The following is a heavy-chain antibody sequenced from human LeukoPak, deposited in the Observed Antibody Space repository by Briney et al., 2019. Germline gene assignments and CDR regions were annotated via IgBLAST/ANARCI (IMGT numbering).Heavy chain of an antibody. CDR2: ISGSGGST. Sequence: GGSLRLSCAASGFTFSIYAMSWVPQAPGKGLEWVSAISGSGGSTYYADSVKGRFTISRDNSKNTLYLQMNSVRAEDTAVYYCARVEYSGWNLEYWGQGTLVTVSS. CDR1: GFTFSIYA. CDR3: ARVEYSGWNLEY. D-gene: IGHD5-12*01. V-gene: IGHV3-23*01. J-gene: IGHJ4*02.